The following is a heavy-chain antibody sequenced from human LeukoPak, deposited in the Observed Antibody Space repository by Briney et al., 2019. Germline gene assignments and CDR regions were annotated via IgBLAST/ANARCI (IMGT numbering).Heavy chain of an antibody. V-gene: IGHV3-30-3*01. CDR2: ISYDGSNK. CDR3: AREANPGGPADY. CDR1: GFTFSSYA. D-gene: IGHD2-2*01. Sequence: GRSLRLSCAASGFTFSSYAMHWVRQASGKGLEWVAVISYDGSNKYYADSVKGRFTISRDNSKNTLYLQMNSLRAEDTAVYYCAREANPGGPADYWGQGTLVTVSS. J-gene: IGHJ4*02.